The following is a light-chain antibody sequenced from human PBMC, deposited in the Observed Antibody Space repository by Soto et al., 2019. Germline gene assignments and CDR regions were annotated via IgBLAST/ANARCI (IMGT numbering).Light chain of an antibody. CDR3: AAWDDSLSVVV. CDR1: SSNIGTNY. V-gene: IGLV1-47*01. CDR2: RNN. Sequence: SVLTQPPSASGTPGQRVSISCSGSSSNIGTNYVYWYQQLPGTVPKLLIYRNNQRPSGVPDRFSGSKSGTSASLAISGLRSEDEADYYCAAWDDSLSVVVFGRGTKLTVL. J-gene: IGLJ2*01.